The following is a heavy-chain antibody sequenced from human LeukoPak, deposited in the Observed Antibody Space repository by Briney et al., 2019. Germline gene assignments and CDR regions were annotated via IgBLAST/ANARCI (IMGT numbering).Heavy chain of an antibody. V-gene: IGHV3-74*01. CDR3: VRRQVYFVLRWFGESDDAFDI. CDR1: GFTFSSYW. D-gene: IGHD3-10*01. Sequence: GGSLRLSCAASGFTFSSYWMHWVRQAPGKGLVWVSRINSDGSSTSYADSVKGRFTISRDNAKNTLYLQMNSLRAEDTAVDYCVRRQVYFVLRWFGESDDAFDIWGQGKKGTVSS. CDR2: INSDGSST. J-gene: IGHJ3*02.